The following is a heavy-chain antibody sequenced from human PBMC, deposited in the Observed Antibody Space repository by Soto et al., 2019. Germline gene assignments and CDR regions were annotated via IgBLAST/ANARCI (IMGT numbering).Heavy chain of an antibody. CDR3: ARDSLRYQTGDIVVVPAEVDY. CDR2: IWYDGSNK. D-gene: IGHD2-2*01. V-gene: IGHV3-33*01. CDR1: GFTFSSYG. J-gene: IGHJ4*02. Sequence: QVQLVESGGGVVQPGRFLRLSCAASGFTFSSYGMHWVRQAPGKGLEWVAVIWYDGSNKYYADSVKGRFTISRDNSKNTLYLQMNSLRAEDTAVYYCARDSLRYQTGDIVVVPAEVDYWGQGTLVTVSS.